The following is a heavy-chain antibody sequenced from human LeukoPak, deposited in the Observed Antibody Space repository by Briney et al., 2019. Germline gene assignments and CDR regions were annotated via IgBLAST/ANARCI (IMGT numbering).Heavy chain of an antibody. CDR1: GFTFSSYG. CDR3: ARYSSGWYGWFDP. CDR2: IYHSGST. Sequence: GTLRLSCAASGFTFSSYGMSWVRQAPGKGLEWIGEIYHSGSTNYNPSLKSRVTISVDKSKNQFSLKLSSVTAADTAVYYCARYSSGWYGWFDPWGQGTLVTVSS. J-gene: IGHJ5*02. V-gene: IGHV4-4*02. D-gene: IGHD6-19*01.